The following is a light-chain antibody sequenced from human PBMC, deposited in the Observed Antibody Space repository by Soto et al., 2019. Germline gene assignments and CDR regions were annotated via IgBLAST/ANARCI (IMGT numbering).Light chain of an antibody. CDR3: QQYYSYPRT. CDR1: QGISSY. V-gene: IGKV1-8*01. Sequence: LRMTQYPSSLSASTGDRVTITCRASQGISSYLAWYQQKPGKAPKLLIYAASTLQSGVPSRFSGSGSGTDFTLTISCLQSEDFATYYCQQYYSYPRTFGQGTKVDIK. CDR2: AAS. J-gene: IGKJ1*01.